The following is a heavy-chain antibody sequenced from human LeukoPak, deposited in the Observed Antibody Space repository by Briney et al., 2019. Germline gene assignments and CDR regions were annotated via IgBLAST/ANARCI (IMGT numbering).Heavy chain of an antibody. CDR3: ARTTVTSYFYYYMDV. D-gene: IGHD4-17*01. CDR2: ISSSSTYI. J-gene: IGHJ6*03. V-gene: IGHV3-21*01. CDR1: GYTFSSHT. Sequence: PGGSLRLSCAASGYTFSSHTMNWVRQAPGKGLEWVSSISSSSTYIYYADSVKGRFTISRDNAKNSLYLQMNSRRAEDTAVYYCARTTVTSYFYYYMDVWGKGTTVTVSS.